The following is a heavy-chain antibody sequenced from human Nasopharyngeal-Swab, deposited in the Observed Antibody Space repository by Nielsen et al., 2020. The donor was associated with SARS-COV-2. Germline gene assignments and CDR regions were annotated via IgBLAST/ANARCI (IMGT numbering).Heavy chain of an antibody. CDR3: AREAPILGSYHYYYMDV. J-gene: IGHJ6*03. Sequence: WVRQAPGQGLEWMGWISAYNGNTNYAQKLQGRVTMTTDTSTSTAYMELRSLRSDDTAVYYCAREAPILGSYHYYYMDVWGKGTTVTVSS. D-gene: IGHD3-16*01. V-gene: IGHV1-18*01. CDR2: ISAYNGNT.